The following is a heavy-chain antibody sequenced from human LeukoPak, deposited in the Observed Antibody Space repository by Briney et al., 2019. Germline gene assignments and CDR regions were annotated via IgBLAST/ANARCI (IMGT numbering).Heavy chain of an antibody. CDR1: GFTFSSYA. J-gene: IGHJ6*03. CDR3: AREGVVAEAYYYYYMDV. Sequence: GGSLRLSCAASGFTFSSYAMHWVRQAPGKGLEWVAVISYDGSNKYYADSVKGRFTISRDNSKNTLYLQMNSLRAEDTALYYCAREGVVAEAYYYYYMDVWGKGTTVTVSS. V-gene: IGHV3-30*04. D-gene: IGHD2-15*01. CDR2: ISYDGSNK.